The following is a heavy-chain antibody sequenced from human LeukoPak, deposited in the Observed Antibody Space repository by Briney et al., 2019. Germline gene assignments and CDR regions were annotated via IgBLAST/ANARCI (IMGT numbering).Heavy chain of an antibody. CDR1: DFTIRSYW. V-gene: IGHV3-74*01. CDR2: INGDGITT. J-gene: IGHJ4*02. D-gene: IGHD6-13*01. Sequence: GGCLRLSCAASDFTIRSYWMHWVRQAPGKGLVWVSRINGDGITTTYADSVKGRFTISRDNAKNTLYLQMNSLRAEDTAVYYCARSWASSWYWFDFWGQGTLVTVSS. CDR3: ARSWASSWYWFDF.